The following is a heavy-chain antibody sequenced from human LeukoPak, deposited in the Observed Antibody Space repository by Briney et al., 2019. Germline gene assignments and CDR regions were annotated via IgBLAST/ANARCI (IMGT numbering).Heavy chain of an antibody. D-gene: IGHD3-22*01. CDR2: ISSSGSVI. CDR3: ARDLGVYIVVTHNDAFDI. Sequence: PGGSLRLSCAASGFTFSSYEMNWVRQAPGKGLEWVSYISSSGSVIYYADSVKGRFTISRDNAKNSLYLQMNSLRAEDTAVYYCARDLGVYIVVTHNDAFDIWGQGTMVTVSS. CDR1: GFTFSSYE. V-gene: IGHV3-48*03. J-gene: IGHJ3*02.